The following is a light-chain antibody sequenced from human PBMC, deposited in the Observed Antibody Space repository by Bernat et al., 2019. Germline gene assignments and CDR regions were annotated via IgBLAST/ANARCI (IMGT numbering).Light chain of an antibody. J-gene: IGLJ3*02. Sequence: QAGLTQPPSMSKGLRQTATLTCTGNIDNVGYQGAAWLQQHLGHPPKLLSYRNNLRPSGISERFSAARSGNTASLTITGLQPEDEADYYCSAWDSSLSAWVFGGGTKLTVL. CDR3: SAWDSSLSAWV. CDR2: RNN. CDR1: IDNVGYQG. V-gene: IGLV10-54*01.